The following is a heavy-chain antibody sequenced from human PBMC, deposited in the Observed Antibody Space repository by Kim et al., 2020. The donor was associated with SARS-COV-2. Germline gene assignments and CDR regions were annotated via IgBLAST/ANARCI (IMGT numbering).Heavy chain of an antibody. CDR3: ARHFRGTFIRFLGLFQFGY. J-gene: IGHJ4*02. CDR1: GGSISSSGYY. V-gene: IGHV4-39*01. Sequence: SETLSLTCTVSGGSISSSGYYWGWLRQPPGKGLEWIGSFYYTGSTYYNPSLKSRVTRSVDTSKNQFSLKLSSVTAADTAVYYCARHFRGTFIRFLGLFQFGYWGQGTLVTVSS. D-gene: IGHD3-3*01. CDR2: FYYTGST.